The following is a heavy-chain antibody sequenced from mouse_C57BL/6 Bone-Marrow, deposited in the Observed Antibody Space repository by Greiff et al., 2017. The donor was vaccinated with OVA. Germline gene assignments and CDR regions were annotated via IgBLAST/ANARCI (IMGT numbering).Heavy chain of an antibody. CDR2: IYPRSGNT. CDR3: ARIRAYYGDD. CDR1: GYTFTSSG. Sequence: VKLQQSGAELARPGASVKLSCKASGYTFTSSGISWVKQRTGQGLEWIGEIYPRSGNTYYNEKFKGKATLTADKSSSTAYMELRSLTSEDSAVYFCARIRAYYGDDWGQGTTLTVSS. V-gene: IGHV1-81*01. D-gene: IGHD2-10*01. J-gene: IGHJ2*01.